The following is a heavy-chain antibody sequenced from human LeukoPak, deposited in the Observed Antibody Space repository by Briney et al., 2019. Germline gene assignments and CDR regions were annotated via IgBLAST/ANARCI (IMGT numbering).Heavy chain of an antibody. CDR1: GFDVSNYE. V-gene: IGHV3-48*03. J-gene: IGHJ4*02. CDR3: VTDRPRRGVY. D-gene: IGHD3-16*01. Sequence: GALRLSCAASGFDVSNYEMDWVRQAPGKGLEWISYISQRSDETYYADSVEVRFTISRDNAKSALYLQINTLRVEDTAVYYCVTDRPRRGVYWGQGTLVTVSS. CDR2: ISQRSDET.